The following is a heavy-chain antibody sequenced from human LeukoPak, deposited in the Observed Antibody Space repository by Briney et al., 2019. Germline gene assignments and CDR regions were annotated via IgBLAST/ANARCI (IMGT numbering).Heavy chain of an antibody. D-gene: IGHD6-13*01. J-gene: IGHJ3*02. CDR1: GFTFSSYG. Sequence: GGSLRLSCAASGFTFSSYGMHWVRQAPGKGLEWVAVIWYDGSNKYYADSVKGRFTISRDNSKNTLYLQMDSLRAEDTAVYYCARGLVMAAAGTRDAFDIWGQGTMVTVSS. V-gene: IGHV3-33*01. CDR3: ARGLVMAAAGTRDAFDI. CDR2: IWYDGSNK.